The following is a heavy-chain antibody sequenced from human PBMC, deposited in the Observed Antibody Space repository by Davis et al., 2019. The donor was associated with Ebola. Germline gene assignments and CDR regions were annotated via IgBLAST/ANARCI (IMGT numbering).Heavy chain of an antibody. CDR2: INPHNGNT. V-gene: IGHV1-18*04. D-gene: IGHD3-9*01. CDR1: GYTFTNYG. J-gene: IGHJ1*01. Sequence: ASVKVSCKASGYTFTNYGITWVRQAPGQGLEWMGWINPHNGNTNYAQNVQGRVIMTSDTATTTAYMEVGSLRSDDTAVYYCARGMTGVENPGAYWGHGTLVTVSS. CDR3: ARGMTGVENPGAY.